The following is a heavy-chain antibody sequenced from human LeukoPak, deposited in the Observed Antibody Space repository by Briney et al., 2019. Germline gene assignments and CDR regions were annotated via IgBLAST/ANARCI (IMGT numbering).Heavy chain of an antibody. CDR1: GYSISLGYH. V-gene: IGHV4-38-2*02. CDR3: ARVSGYDWESFYDY. CDR2: IYHNGRT. J-gene: IGHJ4*02. D-gene: IGHD5-12*01. Sequence: SETLSLTCTVSGYSISLGYHWGWIRQLPGKGLEWIANIYHNGRTYYNPSLTSRGTISVDTSKNQFSLKLSSVTAADTAMYYCARVSGYDWESFYDYWGQGSLVTVSS.